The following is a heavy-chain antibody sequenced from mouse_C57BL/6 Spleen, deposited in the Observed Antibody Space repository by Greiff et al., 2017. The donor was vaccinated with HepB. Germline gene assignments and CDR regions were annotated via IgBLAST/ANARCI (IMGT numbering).Heavy chain of an antibody. D-gene: IGHD1-1*01. J-gene: IGHJ1*03. CDR3: AREEVAFRYIDV. CDR1: GYTFTDYY. CDR2: IYPGSGNT. V-gene: IGHV1-76*01. Sequence: QVQLQQSGAELVRPGASVKLSCKASGYTFTDYYINWVKQRPGQGLEWIARIYPGSGNTYYNEKFKGKATLTAEKSSSTAYMQLSSLTSEDYAVYISAREEVAFRYIDVWGTGTTVTVSS.